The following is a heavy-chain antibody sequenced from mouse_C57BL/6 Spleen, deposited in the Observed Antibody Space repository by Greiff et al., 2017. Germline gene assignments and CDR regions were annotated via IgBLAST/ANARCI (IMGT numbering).Heavy chain of an antibody. CDR1: GFNIKDDY. Sequence: VQLQQSGAELVRPGASVKLSCTASGFNIKDDYMHWVKQRPEQGLEWIGWIDPENGDTEYASKFQGKATITAATASNTAYLQLSSLTSEDTAVYYCTVNTRGYWGQGTTLTVSS. D-gene: IGHD5-2*01. J-gene: IGHJ2*01. CDR3: TVNTRGY. CDR2: IDPENGDT. V-gene: IGHV14-4*01.